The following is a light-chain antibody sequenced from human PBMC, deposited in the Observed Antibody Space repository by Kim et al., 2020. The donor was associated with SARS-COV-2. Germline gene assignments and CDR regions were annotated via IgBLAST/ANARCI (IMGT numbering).Light chain of an antibody. CDR1: QSVSSN. CDR2: GAS. Sequence: EILMTQSPATLSVSPGERATLSCRASQSVSSNLAWYQQKPGQAPRLLIYGASTRATGIPARFSGSGSGTEFTLTISSLQSEDFALYFCQQYNNWPRTFGKGTKVDIK. CDR3: QQYNNWPRT. V-gene: IGKV3-15*01. J-gene: IGKJ1*01.